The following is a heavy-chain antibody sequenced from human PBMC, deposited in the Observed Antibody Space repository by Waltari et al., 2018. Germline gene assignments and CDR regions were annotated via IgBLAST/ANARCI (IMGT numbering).Heavy chain of an antibody. CDR3: ATTSSGY. CDR2: IFSDGTNK. D-gene: IGHD2-2*01. CDR1: GLTFSSYA. Sequence: QVQLVESGGGVVQPGRSLRLSCAASGLTFSSYALHWVRQAPGSGLEGLAVIFSDGTNKYYADSVKGRFTISRDNSKSTLYLEMNSLRAEDTAVYYCATTSSGYWGQGTLVTVSS. J-gene: IGHJ4*02. V-gene: IGHV3-30*04.